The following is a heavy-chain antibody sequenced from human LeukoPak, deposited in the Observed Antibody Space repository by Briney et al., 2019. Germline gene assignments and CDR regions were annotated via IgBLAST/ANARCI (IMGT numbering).Heavy chain of an antibody. CDR3: ARSSASGWSY. V-gene: IGHV3-21*01. CDR2: ISSSSSYI. D-gene: IGHD6-19*01. CDR1: GFTFSSYS. J-gene: IGHJ4*02. Sequence: GGSLRLSCAASGFTFSSYSMNWVRQAPGKGLEWVSSISSSSSYIYYADSVKGRFTISRDNAKNSLYLQMNSLRAEDTAVYCCARSSASGWSYWGQGTLVTVSS.